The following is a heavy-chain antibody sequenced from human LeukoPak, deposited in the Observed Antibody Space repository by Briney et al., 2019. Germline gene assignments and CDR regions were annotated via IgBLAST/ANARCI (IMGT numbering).Heavy chain of an antibody. V-gene: IGHV3-23*01. CDR1: GFTFSNYA. CDR3: AKVEGASKASVY. CDR2: ISGSGGST. Sequence: GGSLRLSCAAAGFTFSNYAMTWVRQAPGRGLEWVSSISGSGGSTYYADSVKGRFTISRDNSKDTLYLQMYSLRAEDTAVYYCAKVEGASKASVYWGQGALVTVSS. J-gene: IGHJ4*02. D-gene: IGHD1-1*01.